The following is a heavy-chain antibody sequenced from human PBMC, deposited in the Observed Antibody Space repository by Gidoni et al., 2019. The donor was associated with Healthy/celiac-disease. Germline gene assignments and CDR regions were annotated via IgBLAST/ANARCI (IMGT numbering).Heavy chain of an antibody. J-gene: IGHJ4*02. CDR1: GGTFSSYA. CDR2: IIPILGIA. CDR3: AGSSGWSDRDFFFDY. Sequence: QVQLVQYGTEVKKPGSSVKVSCKASGGTFSSYAISWVRQAPGQGLEWMGRIIPILGIANYAQKFQGRVTITADKSTSTAYMELSSLRSEDTAVYYCAGSSGWSDRDFFFDYWGQGTLVTVSS. V-gene: IGHV1-69*04. D-gene: IGHD6-19*01.